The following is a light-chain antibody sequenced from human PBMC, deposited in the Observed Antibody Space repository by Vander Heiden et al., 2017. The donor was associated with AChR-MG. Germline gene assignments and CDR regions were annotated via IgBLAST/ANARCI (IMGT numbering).Light chain of an antibody. CDR3: QQYSNWPLT. CDR2: GAS. J-gene: IGKJ4*01. V-gene: IGKV3-15*01. Sequence: EIVMTQSPATLSVSPGERATLSCRASQSVGSNLAWYQQKPGQAPRLLIYGASTRATGIPASFSGTGSGTEFTLTISSLQSEDFAVYHCQQYSNWPLTFGGGTKVAIK. CDR1: QSVGSN.